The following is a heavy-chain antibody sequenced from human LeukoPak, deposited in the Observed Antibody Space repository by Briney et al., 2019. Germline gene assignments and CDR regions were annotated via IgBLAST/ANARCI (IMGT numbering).Heavy chain of an antibody. J-gene: IGHJ6*03. CDR2: MNPNSGST. V-gene: IGHV1-8*01. CDR3: ARAQSITMVRGVIIPYYMDV. Sequence: ASVKVSCKASGYTFTSYDINWVRQATGQGLEWMGWMNPNSGSTGYAQKFQGRVTMTRNTSISTAYMELSSLRSEDTAVYYCARAQSITMVRGVIIPYYMDVWGKGTTVTISS. D-gene: IGHD3-10*01. CDR1: GYTFTSYD.